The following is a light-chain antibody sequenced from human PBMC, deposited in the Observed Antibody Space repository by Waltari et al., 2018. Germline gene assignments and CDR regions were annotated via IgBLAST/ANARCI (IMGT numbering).Light chain of an antibody. CDR3: QQYNNWRTWT. Sequence: IVMTQSPATLSVSQGERATLSCRASQSVSSNLAWYQQKPDQAPRLLIYGASTRATGIPARFSGSGSGTEFTLTISSLQSEDFAVYYCQQYNNWRTWTFGQGTKVEIK. V-gene: IGKV3-15*01. J-gene: IGKJ1*01. CDR1: QSVSSN. CDR2: GAS.